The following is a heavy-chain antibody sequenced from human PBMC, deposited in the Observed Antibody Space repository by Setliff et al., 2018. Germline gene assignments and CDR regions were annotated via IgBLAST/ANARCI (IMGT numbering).Heavy chain of an antibody. V-gene: IGHV3-7*03. Sequence: GYLRLSCAASASGLTFSSSWMIWVRQVPGKGLDWVANMNQDSNNKDHVDSVKGRFTISRDNAKNSLFLQMDSLRVEDTAVYYCARGLGKGIVDDWCQGILVTVSS. CDR2: MNQDSNNK. CDR3: ARGLGKGIVDD. CDR1: GLTFSSSW. J-gene: IGHJ4*02. D-gene: IGHD3-16*01.